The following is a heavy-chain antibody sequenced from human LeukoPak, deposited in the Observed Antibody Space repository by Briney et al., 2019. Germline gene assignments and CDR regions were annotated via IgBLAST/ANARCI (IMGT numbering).Heavy chain of an antibody. CDR1: GYTFTGYY. V-gene: IGHV1-2*02. CDR3: ARGLRFLEWLLSSLYYFDY. J-gene: IGHJ4*02. CDR2: INPNSGGT. Sequence: GASVKVSCKASGYTFTGYYMHWVRQAPGQGLEWMGWINPNSGGTNYAQKFQGRVTMTRDTSIGTAYMGLSRLRSDDTAVYYCARGLRFLEWLLSSLYYFDYWGQGTLVTVSS. D-gene: IGHD3-3*01.